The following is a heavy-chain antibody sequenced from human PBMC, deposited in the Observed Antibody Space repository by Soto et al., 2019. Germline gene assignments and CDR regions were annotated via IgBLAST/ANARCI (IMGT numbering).Heavy chain of an antibody. V-gene: IGHV5-51*01. CDR3: GREGVDYVWGSYRCRGYDYYYGIDG. CDR2: IYPGASAP. D-gene: IGHD3-16*02. Sequence: PWESLMISCTRSGYSFTRYWSGWVRQMPGKGLEWMGIIYPGASAPRHSPSFQAQVTISADKSISTASLQWSSLKHSDPALNYCGREGVDYVWGSYRCRGYDYYYGIDGWGEGTMVGVSS. CDR1: GYSFTRYW. J-gene: IGHJ6*01.